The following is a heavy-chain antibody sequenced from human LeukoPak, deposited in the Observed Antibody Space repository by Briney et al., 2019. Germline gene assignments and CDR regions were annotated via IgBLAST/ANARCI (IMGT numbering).Heavy chain of an antibody. D-gene: IGHD1-7*01. Sequence: ASVKVSCKASGYTFTSYAMHWVRQAPGQRLEWMGWITAGNGNTRYSQEFQGRVTITRDTSANTAYMELSSLRSEDMAVYYCARAWVSNWNYGGAFDIWGQGTVVTVSS. V-gene: IGHV1-3*03. CDR2: ITAGNGNT. CDR1: GYTFTSYA. J-gene: IGHJ3*02. CDR3: ARAWVSNWNYGGAFDI.